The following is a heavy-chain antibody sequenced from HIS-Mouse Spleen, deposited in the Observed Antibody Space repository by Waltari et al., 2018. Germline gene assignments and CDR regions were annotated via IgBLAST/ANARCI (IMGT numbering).Heavy chain of an antibody. D-gene: IGHD6-19*01. J-gene: IGHJ4*02. CDR2: ISYDGSNK. CDR1: GFTFSSYA. Sequence: QVQLVESGGGVVQPGRSLRLSCAASGFTFSSYAMHWVRQAPGKGLGGGAVISYDGSNKYYADSVKGRFTISRDNSKNTLYLQMNSLRAEDTAVYYCARDHSGWYFDYWGQGTLVTVSS. CDR3: ARDHSGWYFDY. V-gene: IGHV3-30-3*01.